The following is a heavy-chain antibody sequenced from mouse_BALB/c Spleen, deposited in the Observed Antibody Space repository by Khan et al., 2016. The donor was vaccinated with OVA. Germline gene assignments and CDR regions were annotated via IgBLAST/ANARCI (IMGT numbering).Heavy chain of an antibody. CDR3: ARREYYGSFAY. CDR2: INTYTGEP. V-gene: IGHV9-3-1*01. Sequence: QVQLQQSGPELKKPGETVKISCKASGYSFTNYGMDWVKQAPGKGLKWMGWINTYTGEPTYPDDFKGRFAFSLETSASTAYLQINNLKNEDTATYFCARREYYGSFAYWGQGTLVTVSA. D-gene: IGHD1-1*02. J-gene: IGHJ3*01. CDR1: GYSFTNYG.